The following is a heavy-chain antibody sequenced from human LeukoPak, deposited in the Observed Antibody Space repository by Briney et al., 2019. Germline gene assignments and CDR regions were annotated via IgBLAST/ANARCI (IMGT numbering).Heavy chain of an antibody. CDR3: ARDPENGALDI. Sequence: GGSLRLSCAASRLSFSSYWMSWVRQAPGKGLEWVADIDPTGGVIVYVDSVKGRFTISRDNAKSSVYLQMSGLRAEDSAAYYCARDPENGALDIWGQGTMVTVSS. D-gene: IGHD1-1*01. CDR1: RLSFSSYW. J-gene: IGHJ3*02. CDR2: IDPTGGVI. V-gene: IGHV3-7*01.